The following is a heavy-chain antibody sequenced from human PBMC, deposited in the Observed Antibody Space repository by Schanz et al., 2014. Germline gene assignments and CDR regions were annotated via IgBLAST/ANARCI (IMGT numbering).Heavy chain of an antibody. D-gene: IGHD5-12*01. V-gene: IGHV4-59*12. CDR2: IHHSGST. CDR3: ARGQGYSGYEGRWFDP. Sequence: QLQLQESGPGLVKPSETLSLTCTVSGGSISSYYWSWIRQPPGKGLEWIGEIHHSGSTNYNPSLKSRVTISVDTSKNQLSLKRRSVTAADTAVYSCARGQGYSGYEGRWFDPWGQGTLVTVSS. J-gene: IGHJ5*02. CDR1: GGSISSYY.